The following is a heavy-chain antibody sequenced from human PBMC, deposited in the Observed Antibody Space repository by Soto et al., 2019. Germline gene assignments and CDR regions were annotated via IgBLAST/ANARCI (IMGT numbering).Heavy chain of an antibody. Sequence: LSLTCTVSGGSINDFYWSWIRQPPGKGLEWIGYIYYSGSTDYNPSLKGRVTISVDTSKNQFSLKLRSVTAADTVVYYCARVGGVAARTFDYWGQGTLVTVSS. CDR2: IYYSGST. CDR3: ARVGGVAARTFDY. V-gene: IGHV4-59*01. J-gene: IGHJ4*02. D-gene: IGHD6-6*01. CDR1: GGSINDFY.